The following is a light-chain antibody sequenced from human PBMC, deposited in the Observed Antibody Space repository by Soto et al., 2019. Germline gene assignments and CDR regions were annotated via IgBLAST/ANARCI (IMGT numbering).Light chain of an antibody. V-gene: IGLV2-11*01. CDR1: SGDVGAYNY. CDR3: CSYAGSYTYV. J-gene: IGLJ1*01. CDR2: DVS. Sequence: QSALTQPRSVSGSPGQSVTISCTGTSGDVGAYNYVSWCQLHPGKAPKLIIYDVSKRPSGVPDRFSGSKSDNTASLTISGLQAEDEADYYCCSYAGSYTYVLGTGTKLTVL.